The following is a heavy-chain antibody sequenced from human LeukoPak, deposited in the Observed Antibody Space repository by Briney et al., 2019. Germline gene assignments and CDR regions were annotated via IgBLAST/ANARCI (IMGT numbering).Heavy chain of an antibody. J-gene: IGHJ3*02. Sequence: SETLSLTCTVSGGSISSSSYYWGWIRQPPGKGLEWIGSIYYSGSTNYNPSLKSRVTISVDTSKNQFSLKLSSVTAADTAVYYCAVPSSGYSASSDAFDIWGQGTMVTVSS. D-gene: IGHD3-22*01. CDR2: IYYSGST. CDR1: GGSISSSSYY. V-gene: IGHV4-39*07. CDR3: AVPSSGYSASSDAFDI.